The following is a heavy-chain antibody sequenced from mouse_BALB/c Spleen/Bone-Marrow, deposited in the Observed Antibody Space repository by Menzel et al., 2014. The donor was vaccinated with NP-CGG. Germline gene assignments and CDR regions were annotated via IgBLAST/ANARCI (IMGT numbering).Heavy chain of an antibody. CDR1: GFTFSNYG. D-gene: IGHD2-4*01. CDR3: ARHAYYDQTEVSFVY. V-gene: IGHV5-9-2*01. J-gene: IGHJ3*01. CDR2: ISGGGSYT. Sequence: EVKVVESGGGLVKSGGSLKLSCAASGFTFSNYGMSWVRQTPEKRLEWVATISGGGSYTFYSDSVEGRFTLSRDNAKNNLYVQLSSLRSEDTAVYYCARHAYYDQTEVSFVYWGQGTLVTVSA.